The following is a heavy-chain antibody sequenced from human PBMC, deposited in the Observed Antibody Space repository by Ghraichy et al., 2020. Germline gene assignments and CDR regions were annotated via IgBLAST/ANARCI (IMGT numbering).Heavy chain of an antibody. CDR2: ISESGGST. D-gene: IGHD2-15*01. V-gene: IGHV3-23*01. J-gene: IGHJ4*02. Sequence: GGSLRLSCAASGFTFSSYAMSWVRQAPAKGLEWVSAISESGGSTYHAASVKGRFTISRDKSKNTLYLQMNSLRGEDTAVYYCAKEQSPNSGGSWAYYFDYWGQGTLVTVSS. CDR3: AKEQSPNSGGSWAYYFDY. CDR1: GFTFSSYA.